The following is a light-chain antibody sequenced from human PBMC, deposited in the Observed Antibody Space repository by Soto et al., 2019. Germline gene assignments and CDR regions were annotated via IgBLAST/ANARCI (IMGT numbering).Light chain of an antibody. V-gene: IGLV2-14*01. CDR2: EVS. CDR1: SSDVDGYNY. Sequence: QSVLTQPASVSGSPGQSITISCTGTSSDVDGYNYVSWYQQHPGKAPKLMIYEVSNRPSGVSNRFSGSKSGNTASLTISGLQAEDEADYYCASYTSSSSYVFGTGTKV. CDR3: ASYTSSSSYV. J-gene: IGLJ1*01.